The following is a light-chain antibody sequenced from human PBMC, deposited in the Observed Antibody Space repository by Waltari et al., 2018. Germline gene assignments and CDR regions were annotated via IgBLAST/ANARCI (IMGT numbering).Light chain of an antibody. CDR3: LQDIQLPYS. J-gene: IGKJ2*03. Sequence: DILMTQTPLSLPVTPGEPASISCRSSQSLLHSNGYNYLFWYLQKPGQSPQLLIYLCSNRASGVPDTFSGSASGTDFTLKISRVEAEDVWVYYCLQDIQLPYSFGQGTKVEIK. CDR1: QSLLHSNGYNY. V-gene: IGKV2-28*01. CDR2: LCS.